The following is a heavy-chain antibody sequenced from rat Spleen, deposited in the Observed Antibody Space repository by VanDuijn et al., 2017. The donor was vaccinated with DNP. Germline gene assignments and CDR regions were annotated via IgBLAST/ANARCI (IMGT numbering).Heavy chain of an antibody. CDR2: IRTDSGRT. CDR3: ARRYYVYTYFDY. Sequence: EVQLVESGGGLVQPGRSLKLSCAASGFIFSNYDMAWVRQAPTKGLEWVTSIRTDSGRTYYRDSVKGRFTVSRDNAKSTLYLQMDSLRSEDTATYYCARRYYVYTYFDYWGQGVTVTVSS. V-gene: IGHV5-25*01. J-gene: IGHJ2*01. D-gene: IGHD1-6*01. CDR1: GFIFSNYD.